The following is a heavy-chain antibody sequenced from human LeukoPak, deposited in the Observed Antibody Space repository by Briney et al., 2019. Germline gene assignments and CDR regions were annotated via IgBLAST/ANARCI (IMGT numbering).Heavy chain of an antibody. CDR3: ARPKPRSGAFDI. D-gene: IGHD1-14*01. Sequence: SETLSLTCTVSGGSISSSSYYWGWIRQPPGKGLEWIGSIYYSGSTYYNPSLKSRVTISVDTSKNQFSLKLSSVTAADTAVYYCARPKPRSGAFDIWGQGTMVTVSS. V-gene: IGHV4-39*07. CDR1: GGSISSSSYY. J-gene: IGHJ3*02. CDR2: IYYSGST.